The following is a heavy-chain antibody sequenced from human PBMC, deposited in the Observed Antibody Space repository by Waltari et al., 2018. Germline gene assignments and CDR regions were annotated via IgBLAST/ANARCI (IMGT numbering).Heavy chain of an antibody. Sequence: WSWVRLPAGKGLEWIGRIYKSGRSSFNPSLDSRVTMSVDTSKNQVSLRLSSVTAADTGMYCCVRDPYCGSSSCYFGYSNYATDVWGQGTTVTVSS. J-gene: IGHJ6*02. CDR2: IYKSGRS. D-gene: IGHD2-2*01. CDR3: VRDPYCGSSSCYFGYSNYATDV. V-gene: IGHV4-4*07.